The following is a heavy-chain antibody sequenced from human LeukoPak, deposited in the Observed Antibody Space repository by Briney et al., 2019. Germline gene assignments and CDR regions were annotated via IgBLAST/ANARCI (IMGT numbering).Heavy chain of an antibody. CDR2: INPNCGGT. CDR1: GYTFTGYY. Sequence: ASVKVSCKASGYTFTGYYMHWVRQAPGQGLEWMGWINPNCGGTNYAQKFQGWVTMTRDTSISSAYMELSRLRSDDTAVYYCAREGIAAAGFDYWGQGTLVTVSS. V-gene: IGHV1-2*04. CDR3: AREGIAAAGFDY. D-gene: IGHD6-13*01. J-gene: IGHJ4*02.